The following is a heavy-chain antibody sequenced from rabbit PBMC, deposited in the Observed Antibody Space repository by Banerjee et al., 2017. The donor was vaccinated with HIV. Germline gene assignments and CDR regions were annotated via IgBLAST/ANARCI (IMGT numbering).Heavy chain of an antibody. CDR2: IYTASSGST. Sequence: QEQLEESGGDLVKPEGSLTLTCTASGFDLSTYQYMCWVRQAPGKGLEWIACIYTASSGSTYYASWAKGRFTISKTSSTTVTLQMTSLTAADTATYFCARNGNLWGQGTLVTVS. CDR3: ARNGNL. CDR1: GFDLSTYQY. V-gene: IGHV1S45*01. J-gene: IGHJ4*01.